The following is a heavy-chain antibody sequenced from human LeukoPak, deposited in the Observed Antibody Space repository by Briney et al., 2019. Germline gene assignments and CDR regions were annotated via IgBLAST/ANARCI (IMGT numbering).Heavy chain of an antibody. CDR1: GYTFTSYG. D-gene: IGHD3-10*01. J-gene: IGHJ4*02. V-gene: IGHV1-18*01. CDR2: ISAYNGNT. Sequence: ASVKVSCKASGYTFTSYGISWVRQAPGQGLEWMGWISAYNGNTNYAQKLQGRVTMTTDTSTSTAYMELRSLRSDDTAVYYCARDLPHDYYGSGSQNRPFDYWGQGTLVTVSS. CDR3: ARDLPHDYYGSGSQNRPFDY.